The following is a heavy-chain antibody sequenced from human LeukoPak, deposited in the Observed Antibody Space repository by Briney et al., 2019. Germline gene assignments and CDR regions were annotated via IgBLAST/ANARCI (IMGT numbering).Heavy chain of an antibody. V-gene: IGHV3-23*01. Sequence: GGSLRFSCAASEFTFSSYAMSWVRQAPGKGLEWVSAISGSGGSTYYADSVKGRFTISRDNSKNTLYLQMNSLRAEDTAVYYCAKDLGSSSWTTYFDYWGQGTLVTVSS. CDR3: AKDLGSSSWTTYFDY. CDR2: ISGSGGST. D-gene: IGHD6-13*01. J-gene: IGHJ4*02. CDR1: EFTFSSYA.